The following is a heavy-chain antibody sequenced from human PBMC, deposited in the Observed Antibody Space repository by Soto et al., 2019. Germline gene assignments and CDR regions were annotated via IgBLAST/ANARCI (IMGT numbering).Heavy chain of an antibody. Sequence: PGGSLRLSCAASGFTVSSNYMSWVRQAPGKGLEWVSVFYSGGSTYYADSVKGRFTISRDNSKNTLYLQMNSLRAEDTAVYYCAREDGYRGGDAFDIWGQGTMVTVSS. V-gene: IGHV3-66*01. CDR1: GFTVSSNY. J-gene: IGHJ3*02. D-gene: IGHD5-12*01. CDR2: FYSGGST. CDR3: AREDGYRGGDAFDI.